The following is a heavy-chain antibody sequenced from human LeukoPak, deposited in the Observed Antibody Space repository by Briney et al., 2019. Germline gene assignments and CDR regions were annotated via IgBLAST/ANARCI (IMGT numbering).Heavy chain of an antibody. Sequence: GESLEISCKGSGYSFTSYWIGWVRQMPGKGLEWMGIIYPGDSDTRYGPSFQGQVTISADKSISTAYLQWSSLKASDTAMYYCATGANMRTGPFDIWGQGTMVTVSS. D-gene: IGHD1/OR15-1a*01. V-gene: IGHV5-51*01. J-gene: IGHJ3*02. CDR2: IYPGDSDT. CDR3: ATGANMRTGPFDI. CDR1: GYSFTSYW.